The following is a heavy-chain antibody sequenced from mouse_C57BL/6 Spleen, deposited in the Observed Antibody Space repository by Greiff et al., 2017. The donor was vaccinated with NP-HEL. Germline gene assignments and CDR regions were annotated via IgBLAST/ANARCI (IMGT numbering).Heavy chain of an antibody. J-gene: IGHJ2*01. CDR1: GYTFTSYW. D-gene: IGHD1-1*01. V-gene: IGHV1-55*01. CDR2: IYPGSGST. Sequence: QVQLQQPRAELVKPGASVKMSCKASGYTFTSYWITWVKQRPGQGLEWIGDIYPGSGSTNYNEKFKSKATLTVDTSSSTAYMQLSSLTSEDSAVYYCARYYYGSSYEDYWGQGTTLTVSS. CDR3: ARYYYGSSYEDY.